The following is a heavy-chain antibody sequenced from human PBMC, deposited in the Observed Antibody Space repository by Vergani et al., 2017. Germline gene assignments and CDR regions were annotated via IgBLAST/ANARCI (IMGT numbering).Heavy chain of an antibody. CDR3: ARGQPGYQALSSNWFGH. Sequence: EVQLVESGGGLVQPGGSLRLSCVTSGFTFSSYSMKWVRQAPGKGLEWVSYISSSSSTISYADSVRGRFTISRDSGENSMYLQMNSLRVEDTAVYYCARGQPGYQALSSNWFGHWGQRTLVTVSS. CDR1: GFTFSSYS. D-gene: IGHD2-2*01. V-gene: IGHV3-48*01. J-gene: IGHJ5*02. CDR2: ISSSSSTI.